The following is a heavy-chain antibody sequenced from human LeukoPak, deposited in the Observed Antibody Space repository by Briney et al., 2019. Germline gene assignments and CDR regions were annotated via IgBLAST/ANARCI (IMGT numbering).Heavy chain of an antibody. J-gene: IGHJ5*02. Sequence: SETLSLTCIVSGGAISSSGYFWAWIRQPPGKGLEWIGSIYYSGSTYYNPSLKSRVTISVDTSKNQFSLELSSVTAADTAVYYCARAEGNWFDPWGQGTLVTVSS. CDR2: IYYSGST. V-gene: IGHV4-39*07. CDR1: GGAISSSGYF. CDR3: ARAEGNWFDP.